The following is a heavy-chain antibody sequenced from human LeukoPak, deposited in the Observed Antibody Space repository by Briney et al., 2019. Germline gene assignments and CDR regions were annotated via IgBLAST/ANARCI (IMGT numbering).Heavy chain of an antibody. CDR2: MNPNSGNT. D-gene: IGHD3-10*01. CDR1: GCTFTSYD. CDR3: ARGGRAVLLWFGGTLQDNWFDP. V-gene: IGHV1-8*01. Sequence: ASVKVSCKASGCTFTSYDINWVRQATGQGLEWRGGMNPNSGNTGYAQKFQGRVTMTRNTSISTAYMELSSLRSEDTAVYYCARGGRAVLLWFGGTLQDNWFDPWGQGTLVTVSS. J-gene: IGHJ5*02.